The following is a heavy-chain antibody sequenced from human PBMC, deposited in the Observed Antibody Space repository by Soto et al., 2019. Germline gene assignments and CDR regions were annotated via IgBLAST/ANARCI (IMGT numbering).Heavy chain of an antibody. CDR2: INPNSGDA. Sequence: QVQLVHSGAELKKPGASVKVSCKASGYTFTAYAMHWVRQAPGQGLEWMGWINPNSGDATYAQKFQGRVTMNMDTSITTAYRELSSLSDDVTAVYYCARDASAVIALDYWGQGTLVTVSS. J-gene: IGHJ4*02. V-gene: IGHV1-2*02. D-gene: IGHD6-19*01. CDR1: GYTFTAYA. CDR3: ARDASAVIALDY.